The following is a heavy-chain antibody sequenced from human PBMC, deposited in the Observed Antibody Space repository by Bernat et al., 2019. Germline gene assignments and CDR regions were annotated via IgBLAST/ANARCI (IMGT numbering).Heavy chain of an antibody. CDR1: GYTFTSYG. J-gene: IGHJ4*02. CDR2: ISAYNGNT. D-gene: IGHD3-10*01. CDR3: ARTRGYYGSGSQKDY. V-gene: IGHV1-18*01. Sequence: QVQLVQSGAEVKKPGASVKVSCKASGYTFTSYGISWVRQAPGQGLEWMGWISAYNGNTNYAQKLQGRVTMTTDTSTSTAYIELRSLRSDDTAVYYCARTRGYYGSGSQKDYWGQGTLVTVSS.